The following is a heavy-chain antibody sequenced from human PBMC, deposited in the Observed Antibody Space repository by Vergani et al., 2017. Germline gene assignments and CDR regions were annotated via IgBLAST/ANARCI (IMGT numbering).Heavy chain of an antibody. CDR3: ARDNKQLRPRAFDL. D-gene: IGHD4-23*01. Sequence: QVQLQESGPGLVKPSQTLSLTCTVSGSSINNDFYYWPWIRQPAGKGLEWIGRIYVSGINDYNSSLQSRVSMSVDTSKNQFSLTLTSVTAADTAVYYCARDNKQLRPRAFDLWVQGTMVTVS. CDR2: IYVSGIN. J-gene: IGHJ3*01. CDR1: GSSINNDFYY. V-gene: IGHV4-61*02.